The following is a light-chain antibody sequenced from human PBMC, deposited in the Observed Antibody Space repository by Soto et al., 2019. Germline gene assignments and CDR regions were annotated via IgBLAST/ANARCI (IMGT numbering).Light chain of an antibody. V-gene: IGKV3-15*01. CDR2: GAS. J-gene: IGKJ1*01. CDR1: QSVSSN. Sequence: EIVMTQSPATLSVSPGERATLSCRASQSVSSNLAWYQQKPGQAPRLLIYGASTRATGIPARFSGGGSGTEFTLTISSLQSEDFAVYYCQQYNNWRGTFGQGTKVDIK. CDR3: QQYNNWRGT.